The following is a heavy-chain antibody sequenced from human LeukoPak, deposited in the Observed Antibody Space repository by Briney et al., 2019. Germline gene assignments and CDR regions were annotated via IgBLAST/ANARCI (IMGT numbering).Heavy chain of an antibody. V-gene: IGHV4-39*07. CDR1: GDSISSTNYY. D-gene: IGHD5-18*01. J-gene: IGHJ4*02. Sequence: SETLSLTCTVSGDSISSTNYYWGWIRQPPGKGLEWIGSIYYSGSTYYPSLKSRVTISVDTSKNQFSLKLSSVTAADTAVYYCAGGYGHGRGVFDSWGQGTLVTVSS. CDR2: IYYSGST. CDR3: AGGYGHGRGVFDS.